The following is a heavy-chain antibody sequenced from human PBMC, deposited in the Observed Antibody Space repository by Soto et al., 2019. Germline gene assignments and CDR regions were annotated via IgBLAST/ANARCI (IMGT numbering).Heavy chain of an antibody. D-gene: IGHD3-10*01. Sequence: EASVKVSCKASGYTFTSYDINWVRQATGQGLEWMGWMNPNSGNTGYAQKFQGRVTMTRNTSISTAYMELSSLRSEDTAVYYCARALITMVRGVIPNYYYGMDVWGQGTTVTVSS. J-gene: IGHJ6*02. CDR2: MNPNSGNT. CDR1: GYTFTSYD. CDR3: ARALITMVRGVIPNYYYGMDV. V-gene: IGHV1-8*01.